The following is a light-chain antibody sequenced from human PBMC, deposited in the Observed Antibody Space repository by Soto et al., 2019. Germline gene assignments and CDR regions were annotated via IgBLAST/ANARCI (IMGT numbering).Light chain of an antibody. CDR1: QSVLYSSNNKNY. CDR2: WAS. CDR3: QQYYSTPPT. V-gene: IGKV4-1*01. J-gene: IGKJ1*01. Sequence: DIVMTQSPDSLAVSLGERATINCKSSQSVLYSSNNKNYLAWYQQKPGQPPKLLIYWASTRESGVPDRFSGSGSGTDFNLTISSLQAEDVAVYYCQQYYSTPPTFGQGTKVEIK.